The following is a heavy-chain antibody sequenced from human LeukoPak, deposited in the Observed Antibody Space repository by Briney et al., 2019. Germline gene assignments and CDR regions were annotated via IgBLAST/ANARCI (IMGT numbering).Heavy chain of an antibody. CDR1: GFTFSSYA. D-gene: IGHD1-1*01. Sequence: GRSLRLSCAASGFTFSSYAMHWVRQAPGKGLEWVAVISYDGSNKYYADSVKGRFTISRDNAKNSLYLQMNSLRAEDTAVYYCARVARLYIYYYYYYMGVWGKGTTVTISS. V-gene: IGHV3-30*04. CDR3: ARVARLYIYYYYYYMGV. CDR2: ISYDGSNK. J-gene: IGHJ6*03.